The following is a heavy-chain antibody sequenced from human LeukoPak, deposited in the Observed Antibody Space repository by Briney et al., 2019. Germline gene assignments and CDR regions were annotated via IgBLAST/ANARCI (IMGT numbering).Heavy chain of an antibody. CDR2: INYNGGYT. CDR3: AIQMTMIVVVPYFDY. CDR1: GFAFNIYT. V-gene: IGHV3-21*01. J-gene: IGHJ4*02. Sequence: PGGSLRLSCAASGFAFNIYTMNWVRQAPGKGLEWVAIINYNGGYTYYADSVKGRFTISRDNSKSSLYLQVNSLRAEDTAVYYCAIQMTMIVVVPYFDYWGQGTLVTVSS. D-gene: IGHD3-22*01.